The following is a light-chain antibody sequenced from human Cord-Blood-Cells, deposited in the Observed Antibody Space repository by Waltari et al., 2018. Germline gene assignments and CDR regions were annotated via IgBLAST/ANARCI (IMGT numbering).Light chain of an antibody. CDR2: AAS. V-gene: IGKV1-39*01. Sequence: EIQMTHSPSSLSASVGDRATITCRASQSISSYLNWYQQKPGKAPKLLIYAASSLQSGVPSRFSGSGSGTDFTLTISSLQPEDFATYYCQQSYSTPRTFGQGTKLEIK. CDR3: QQSYSTPRT. J-gene: IGKJ2*02. CDR1: QSISSY.